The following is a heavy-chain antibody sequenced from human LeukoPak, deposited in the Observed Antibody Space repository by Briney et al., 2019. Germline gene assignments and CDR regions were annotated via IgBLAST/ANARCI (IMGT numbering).Heavy chain of an antibody. CDR1: GFTFDDYA. CDR3: ASSGSYGPDY. V-gene: IGHV3-9*01. CDR2: ISWNSGSI. J-gene: IGHJ4*02. D-gene: IGHD1-26*01. Sequence: PGRSLRLSCAASGFTFDDYAMHWVRQAPGKGLEWVSGISWNSGSIGCADSVKGRFTISRDNAKNSLYLQMNSLRAENTALYYCASSGSYGPDYWGQGTLVTVSS.